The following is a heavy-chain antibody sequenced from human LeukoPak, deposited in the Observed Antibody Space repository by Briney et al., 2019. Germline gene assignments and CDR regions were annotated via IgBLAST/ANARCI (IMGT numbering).Heavy chain of an antibody. CDR3: ARVDYSGYDTRGWFDP. CDR1: GGSISTYY. V-gene: IGHV4-59*01. Sequence: AETLSLTCTVSGGSISTYYWSWIRQPPGKGLEWIGYIYYSGSTNYNPSLKSRVSISVDTSKNQFSLKLSSVTAADTAVYYCARVDYSGYDTRGWFDPWGEGTLVTVSS. J-gene: IGHJ5*02. CDR2: IYYSGST. D-gene: IGHD5-12*01.